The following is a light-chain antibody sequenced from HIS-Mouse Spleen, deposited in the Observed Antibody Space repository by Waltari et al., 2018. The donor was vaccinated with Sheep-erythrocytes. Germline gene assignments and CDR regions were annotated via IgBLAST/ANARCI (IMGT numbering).Light chain of an antibody. CDR1: SSHVGGYNY. Sequence: QSALPQPASVSGSPGQSITISCTGPSSHVGGYNYVSWYQQHPGKAPKLMIYEVSNRPSGVSNRFSGSKSGNTASLTISGLQAEDEADYYCSSYTSSSTWVFGGGTKLTVL. V-gene: IGLV2-14*01. CDR2: EVS. J-gene: IGLJ3*02. CDR3: SSYTSSSTWV.